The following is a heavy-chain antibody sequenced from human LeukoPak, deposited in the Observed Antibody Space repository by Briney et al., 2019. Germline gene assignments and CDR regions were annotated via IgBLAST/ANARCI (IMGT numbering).Heavy chain of an antibody. CDR2: IRYDGSNK. V-gene: IGHV3-30*02. D-gene: IGHD4-17*01. J-gene: IGHJ1*01. Sequence: PGRSLRLSCAASGFTFSSYGMHWVRQAPGKGLEWVAFIRYDGSNKYYADSVKGRFTISRDNSKNTLYLQMNSLGAEDTAVYYCAKDSTTVTRAAFQHWGQGTLVTVSS. CDR1: GFTFSSYG. CDR3: AKDSTTVTRAAFQH.